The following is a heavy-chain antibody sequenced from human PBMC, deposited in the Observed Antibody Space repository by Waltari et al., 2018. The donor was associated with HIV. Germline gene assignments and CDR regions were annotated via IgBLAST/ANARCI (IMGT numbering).Heavy chain of an antibody. CDR3: VRICKLNCYYYYGMDV. CDR2: IGTAGDT. CDR1: GFTFSNYD. Sequence: EVQLVESGGGLVQPGGSLRLSCAASGFTFSNYDMHWVRQATGKGLEWVSGIGTAGDTYYPGSVKGRFTISRENAKNSLHLQMNSLRAGDTAVYYCVRICKLNCYYYYGMDVRGQGTTVTVSS. V-gene: IGHV3-13*01. D-gene: IGHD1-1*01. J-gene: IGHJ6*02.